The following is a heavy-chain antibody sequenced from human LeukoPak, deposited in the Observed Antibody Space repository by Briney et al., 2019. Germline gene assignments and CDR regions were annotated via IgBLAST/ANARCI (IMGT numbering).Heavy chain of an antibody. CDR2: MNPDSGNT. CDR1: RYTFTSYD. V-gene: IGHV1-8*01. Sequence: ASVKVSCKASRYTFTSYDINWVRQATGQGLEWMGWMNPDSGNTGYAQKSQGRVTMTRNTSISTAYMELGGLRSDDTAVYFCARGSHRGYCTTSNCYTVDYWGQGTLVSVSS. D-gene: IGHD2-2*02. CDR3: ARGSHRGYCTTSNCYTVDY. J-gene: IGHJ4*02.